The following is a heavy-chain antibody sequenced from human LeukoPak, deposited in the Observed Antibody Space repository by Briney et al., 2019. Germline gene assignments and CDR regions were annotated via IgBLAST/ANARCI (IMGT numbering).Heavy chain of an antibody. V-gene: IGHV3-48*04. J-gene: IGHJ4*02. CDR1: GFTFSSYS. Sequence: GGSLRLSCAASGFTFSSYSMNWVRQAPGKGLEWVSYISSSSDNIVYADSVKGRFTTSRDNAKNSLYLQMNSLRAEDTAVYYCARGHYYGSGSYDYYFDYWGQGTLVTVSS. D-gene: IGHD3-10*01. CDR3: ARGHYYGSGSYDYYFDY. CDR2: ISSSSDNI.